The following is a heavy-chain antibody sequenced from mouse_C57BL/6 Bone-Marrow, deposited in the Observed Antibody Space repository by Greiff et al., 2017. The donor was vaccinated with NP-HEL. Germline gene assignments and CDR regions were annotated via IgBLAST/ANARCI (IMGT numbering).Heavy chain of an antibody. CDR3: ASGRLFAY. J-gene: IGHJ3*01. CDR2: INPNNGGT. CDR1: GYTFTDYN. D-gene: IGHD1-1*01. Sequence: EVQLQESGPELVKPGASVTIPCKASGYTFTDYNMDWVKQSHGKSLEWMGDINPNNGGTIYNQKFKGKATLTVDKSSSTAYMQLRSLTSEDTAVYYCASGRLFAYWGQGTLVTVSA. V-gene: IGHV1-18*01.